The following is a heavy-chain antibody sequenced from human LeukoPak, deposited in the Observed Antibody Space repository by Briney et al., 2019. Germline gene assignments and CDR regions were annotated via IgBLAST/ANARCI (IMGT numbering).Heavy chain of an antibody. CDR1: GFTFSSYW. J-gene: IGHJ4*02. Sequence: GGSLRLSCAASGFTFSSYWMHWVRQAPGKGLVWVSRINSDGSSTSYADSVKGRFTISRDNAKNTPYLRMNSLRAEDTAVYYCARALEGATRQRISVGLDYWGQGTRVTVSS. CDR2: INSDGSST. CDR3: ARALEGATRQRISVGLDY. V-gene: IGHV3-74*01. D-gene: IGHD1-26*01.